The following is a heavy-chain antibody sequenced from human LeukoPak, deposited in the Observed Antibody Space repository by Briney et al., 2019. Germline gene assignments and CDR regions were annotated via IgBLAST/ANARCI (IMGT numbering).Heavy chain of an antibody. CDR1: GYIFTDYL. CDR3: ARDLSTSATWEFDY. Sequence: GASVKVSCKTSGYIFTDYLMHWVRQAPGQGLEWMGWINLNSGGTKYAQRFQGRVTVTRDTSISTAYMDLSRLRSDDTAVYYCARDLSTSATWEFDYWGQGTLVTVSS. V-gene: IGHV1-2*02. J-gene: IGHJ4*02. D-gene: IGHD6-25*01. CDR2: INLNSGGT.